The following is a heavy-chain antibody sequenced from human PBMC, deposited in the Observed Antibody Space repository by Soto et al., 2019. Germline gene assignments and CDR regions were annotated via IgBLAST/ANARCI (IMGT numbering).Heavy chain of an antibody. J-gene: IGHJ6*02. D-gene: IGHD6-13*01. CDR3: ARDPIPGPGIAAAIGDYYYYYGMDV. V-gene: IGHV4-31*03. CDR2: IYYSGST. CDR1: GGSISSGGYY. Sequence: SETLSLTCTVSGGSISSGGYYWSWIRQHPGKGLEWIGYIYYSGSTYYNPSLKSRVTISVDTSKNQFSLKLSPVTAADTAVYYCARDPIPGPGIAAAIGDYYYYYGMDVWGQGTTVTVSS.